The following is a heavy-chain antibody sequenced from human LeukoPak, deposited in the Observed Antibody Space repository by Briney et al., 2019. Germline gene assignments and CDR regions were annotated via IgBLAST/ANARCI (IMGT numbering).Heavy chain of an antibody. D-gene: IGHD3-3*01. Sequence: GGSLRLSCAASGFTFSSYGMHWVRQAPGKGLEWVAVIWYDGSNKYYADSVKGRFTISRDNSKNTLYLQMNSLRAEDTAVYYCARDPNLEWLLPIYYYGMDVWGQGTTVTVSS. J-gene: IGHJ6*02. CDR1: GFTFSSYG. CDR2: IWYDGSNK. V-gene: IGHV3-33*01. CDR3: ARDPNLEWLLPIYYYGMDV.